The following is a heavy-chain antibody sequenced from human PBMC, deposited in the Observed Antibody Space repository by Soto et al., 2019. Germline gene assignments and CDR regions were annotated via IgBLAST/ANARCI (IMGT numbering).Heavy chain of an antibody. CDR3: ARETMRYCTFDC. V-gene: IGHV1-3*01. Sequence: ASAKVSCKASGYTFTSYAMHWVRQAPGQRLEWMGWINAGNGNTKYSQKFQGRVTITRDTSASTAYMELSSLRSEDTAVYYCARETMRYCTFDCWGQGTLVTSPQ. CDR2: INAGNGNT. D-gene: IGHD1-26*01. J-gene: IGHJ4*02. CDR1: GYTFTSYA.